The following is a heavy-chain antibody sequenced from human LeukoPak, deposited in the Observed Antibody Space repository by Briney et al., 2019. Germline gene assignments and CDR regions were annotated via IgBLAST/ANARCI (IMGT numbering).Heavy chain of an antibody. D-gene: IGHD3-10*01. Sequence: PGGSLRLSCVASGITFSNYGMHWVRQAPGKGLEWVAFIRFDGSNKYYADSVKGRFTISRDNSKNTLYLQMNSLRAEDTAVYYCAKDPGYYGSGSYEQFDYWGQGTLVTVSS. J-gene: IGHJ4*02. CDR1: GITFSNYG. CDR3: AKDPGYYGSGSYEQFDY. V-gene: IGHV3-30*02. CDR2: IRFDGSNK.